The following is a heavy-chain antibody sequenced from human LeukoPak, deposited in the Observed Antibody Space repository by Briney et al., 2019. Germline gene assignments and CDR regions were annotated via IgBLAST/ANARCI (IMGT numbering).Heavy chain of an antibody. J-gene: IGHJ4*02. CDR2: IYYSGST. CDR3: GRGFNPYYYGSGSYYPFDY. V-gene: IGHV4-59*01. CDR1: GGSISSYY. Sequence: SETLSLTCTVSGGSISSYYWSWIRQPPGKGLEWIGYIYYSGSTNYNPSLKSRVTISVDTSKSQFSLKLSSVTAADTAVYYCGRGFNPYYYGSGSYYPFDYWGQGTLVTVSS. D-gene: IGHD3-10*01.